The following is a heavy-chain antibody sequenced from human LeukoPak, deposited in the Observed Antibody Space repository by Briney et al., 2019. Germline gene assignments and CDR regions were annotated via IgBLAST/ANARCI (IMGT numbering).Heavy chain of an antibody. CDR1: GDSISSYY. CDR3: ARDHEELGYSYGLTGDWFDP. V-gene: IGHV4-59*01. J-gene: IGHJ5*02. CDR2: IYYSGST. D-gene: IGHD5-18*01. Sequence: SETLSLTCTVSGDSISSYYWSWIRQPPGKGLEWIGYIYYSGSTNYNPSLKSRVTISVDTSKNQFSLKLNSVTAADTAVYYCARDHEELGYSYGLTGDWFDPWGQGTLVTVSS.